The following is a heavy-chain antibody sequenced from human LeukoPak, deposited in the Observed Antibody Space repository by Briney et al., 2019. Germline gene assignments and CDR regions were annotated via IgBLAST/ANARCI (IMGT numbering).Heavy chain of an antibody. V-gene: IGHV1-46*01. CDR1: GYTLTSYY. CDR2: INPSGGST. Sequence: ASVKVSCKASGYTLTSYYLHWVRQAPGQGLEWMAIINPSGGSTSYAQKFQGRVTMTRDTSTSTVYMELSSLRSEDTAVYYCARDLRGYSYYYGMDVWGQGTTVTVSS. J-gene: IGHJ6*02. CDR3: ARDLRGYSYYYGMDV. D-gene: IGHD5-12*01.